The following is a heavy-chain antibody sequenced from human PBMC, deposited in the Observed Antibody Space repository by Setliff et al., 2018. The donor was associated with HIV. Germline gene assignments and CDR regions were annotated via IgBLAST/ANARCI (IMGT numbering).Heavy chain of an antibody. D-gene: IGHD2-15*01. CDR3: ARGGGSRAATSSYYCMDV. J-gene: IGHJ6*03. Sequence: KPSETLSLTCTVSGGSISSYYWSWIRQPPGKGLEWIGYIYHNGSTYYNPSLKSRVIISVDTSKNQFSLKVSSATAADTAVYYCARGGGSRAATSSYYCMDVWGKGTTVTVSS. V-gene: IGHV4-59*12. CDR1: GGSISSYY. CDR2: IYHNGST.